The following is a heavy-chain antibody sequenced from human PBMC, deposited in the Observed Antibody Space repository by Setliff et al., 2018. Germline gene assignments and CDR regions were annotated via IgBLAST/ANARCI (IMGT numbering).Heavy chain of an antibody. CDR3: ARYDSSGYSENYYFDY. CDR2: VYYSGNT. V-gene: IGHV4-39*07. Sequence: KPSETLSLTCTVSGGSISTTDYYWGWIRQPPGKGLEWIGCVYYSGNTYYSPSLKSRVTMSVDTSKNQFSLMLYSVTAADTAIYYCARYDSSGYSENYYFDYWGQGTLVTVSS. D-gene: IGHD3-22*01. J-gene: IGHJ4*02. CDR1: GGSISTTDYY.